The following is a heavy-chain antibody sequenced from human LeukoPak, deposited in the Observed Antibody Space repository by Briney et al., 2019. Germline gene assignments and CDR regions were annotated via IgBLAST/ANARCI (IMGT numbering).Heavy chain of an antibody. J-gene: IGHJ4*02. CDR3: ARLPTFYYDNSGYHYDY. Sequence: GGSLRLSCVASGFTFNNYAMSWVRQAPGRGLEWASSTAGSGISKDYADCVKGRFTISKDKSKNTLYLQMDNLRAEDTGVYFCARLPTFYYDNSGYHYDYWGQGTLVTVSS. D-gene: IGHD3-22*01. CDR1: GFTFNNYA. V-gene: IGHV3-23*01. CDR2: TAGSGISK.